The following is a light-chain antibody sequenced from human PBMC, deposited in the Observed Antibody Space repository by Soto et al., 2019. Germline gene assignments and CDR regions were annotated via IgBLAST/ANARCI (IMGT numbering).Light chain of an antibody. Sequence: QPVLTQSSSASASLGSSVKLTCTLSSGHIDYNIAWHQQQPGKAPRYLMKLEGSGSYNKGSGVPDRFSGSSSGADRYLTISTLQSEDEADYYCETWDSNTRVFGGGTKLTVL. V-gene: IGLV4-60*03. CDR2: LEGSGSY. CDR3: ETWDSNTRV. J-gene: IGLJ2*01. CDR1: SGHIDYN.